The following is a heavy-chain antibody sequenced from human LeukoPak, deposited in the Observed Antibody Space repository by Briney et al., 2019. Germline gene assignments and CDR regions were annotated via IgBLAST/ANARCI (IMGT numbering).Heavy chain of an antibody. CDR3: ARVFSDIRDALNYYDPEGSTVFDY. CDR2: IHYSGST. D-gene: IGHD3-22*01. CDR1: GGSISSSSYY. V-gene: IGHV4-39*07. J-gene: IGHJ4*02. Sequence: PSETLSLTCTVSGGSISSSSYYWGWIRQPPGKGLEWIGSIHYSGSTYYNPSLKSRVTISVDTSKNQFSLKLSPVTAADTAVYHYARVFSDIRDALNYYDPEGSTVFDYWGQGTLVTVSS.